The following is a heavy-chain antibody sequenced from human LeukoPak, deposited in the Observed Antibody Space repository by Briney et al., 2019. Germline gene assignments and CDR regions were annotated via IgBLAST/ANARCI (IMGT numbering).Heavy chain of an antibody. CDR3: AGAIGYSSSWYDY. J-gene: IGHJ4*02. D-gene: IGHD6-13*01. Sequence: PGGSLRLSCAASGFTFSSYSMNWVRQAPGKGLEWVSSISGSGSYIYYADSVKGRFTTSRDNAKNSLYLQMNSLRAEDTAVYYCAGAIGYSSSWYDYWGQGTLVTVSS. CDR2: ISGSGSYI. V-gene: IGHV3-21*06. CDR1: GFTFSSYS.